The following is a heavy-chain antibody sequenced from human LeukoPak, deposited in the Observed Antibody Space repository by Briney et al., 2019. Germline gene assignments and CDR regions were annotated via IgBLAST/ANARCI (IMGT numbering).Heavy chain of an antibody. Sequence: GGSLRLSCAASGSTFSDYYMSWIRQAPGKGLEWVSYICDSGRTIYYADSVKGRFTISRDNAKKSVYLQMNNLRAEDTAVYYCARDRLGDYDHSGYYDKWGQGTLVIVSS. CDR2: ICDSGRTI. CDR3: ARDRLGDYDHSGYYDK. D-gene: IGHD3-22*01. V-gene: IGHV3-11*01. CDR1: GSTFSDYY. J-gene: IGHJ4*02.